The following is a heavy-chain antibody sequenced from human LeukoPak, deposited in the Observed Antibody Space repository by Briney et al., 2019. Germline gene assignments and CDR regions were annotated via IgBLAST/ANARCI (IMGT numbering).Heavy chain of an antibody. D-gene: IGHD3-10*01. CDR2: INSDGSDT. CDR3: ARVPYSSGTLDY. CDR1: GFTCSSFC. V-gene: IGHV3-74*01. Sequence: PGGSLVLLCAASGFTCSSFCMHWVRQAPGKGLVWVSRINSDGSDTTYADFVKGRFTISRDNAKNTLYLQMNSLRAEDTAVYYCARVPYSSGTLDYWGQGTLVTVSS. J-gene: IGHJ4*02.